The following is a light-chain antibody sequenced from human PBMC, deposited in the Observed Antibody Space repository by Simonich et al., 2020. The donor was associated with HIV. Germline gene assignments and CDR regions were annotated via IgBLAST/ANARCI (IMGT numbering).Light chain of an antibody. CDR1: QSINRD. CDR3: QQYNNYWT. CDR2: KAS. Sequence: DIQMTQSPSTLSASVGDRVTITCRASQSINRDLAWYQQKPGKAPKLLIYKASSLKSEVPSRFSGNGSGTEFTLTISSLQPDDFATYFCQQYNNYWTFGQGTKVEI. J-gene: IGKJ1*01. V-gene: IGKV1-5*03.